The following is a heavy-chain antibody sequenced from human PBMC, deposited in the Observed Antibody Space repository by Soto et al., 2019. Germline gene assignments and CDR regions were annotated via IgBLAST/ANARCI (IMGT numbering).Heavy chain of an antibody. CDR3: ARGPHYGDYVGVIPIGMDV. Sequence: GGSLRLSCAASGFTFSSYGMHWVRQAPGKGLEWVAVIWYDGSNKYYADSVKGRFTISRDNSKNTLYLQMNSLRAEDTAVYYCARGPHYGDYVGVIPIGMDVWGQGTTVTVSS. V-gene: IGHV3-33*01. D-gene: IGHD4-17*01. CDR2: IWYDGSNK. CDR1: GFTFSSYG. J-gene: IGHJ6*02.